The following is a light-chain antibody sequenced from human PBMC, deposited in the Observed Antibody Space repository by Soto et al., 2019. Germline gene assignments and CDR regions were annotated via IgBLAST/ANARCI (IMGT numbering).Light chain of an antibody. Sequence: QPVLTQSPSASASLGASVKLTCTLGSGHSSYAIAWHQQQPEKGPRYLMKLNSDGSHTKGDGIPDRFSGSSSGAERYLTISSLQSEDEADYYCQTWGTGIYVVFGGGTKLTVL. CDR3: QTWGTGIYVV. V-gene: IGLV4-69*01. CDR2: LNSDGSH. J-gene: IGLJ2*01. CDR1: SGHSSYA.